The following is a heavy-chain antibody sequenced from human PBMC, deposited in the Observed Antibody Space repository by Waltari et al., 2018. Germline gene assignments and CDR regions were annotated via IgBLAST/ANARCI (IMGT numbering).Heavy chain of an antibody. J-gene: IGHJ3*02. CDR2: INHSGST. V-gene: IGHV4-34*01. Sequence: QVQLQQWGAGLLKPSETLSLTCAVYGGSFSGYYWSWIRQPPGKGLEWIGEINHSGSTNYNPSLKSRVTISVDTSKNQFSLKLSSVTAADTAVYYCARAPTVLEYSSYRLAFDIWGQGTMVTVSS. D-gene: IGHD6-6*01. CDR1: GGSFSGYY. CDR3: ARAPTVLEYSSYRLAFDI.